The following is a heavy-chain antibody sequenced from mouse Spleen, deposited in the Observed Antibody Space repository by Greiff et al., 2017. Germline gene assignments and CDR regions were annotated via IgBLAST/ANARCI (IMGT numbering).Heavy chain of an antibody. Sequence: QVQLQQSGAELVRPGASVTLSCKASGYTFTDYEMHWVKQTPVHGLEWIGAIDPETGGTAYNQKFKGKAILTADKSSSTAYMELRSLTSEDAADYYCTIIYYYGSSYVGAMGYWGQGTSVTGSS. CDR3: TIIYYYGSSYVGAMGY. V-gene: IGHV1-15*01. CDR1: GYTFTDYE. CDR2: IDPETGGT. J-gene: IGHJ4*01. D-gene: IGHD1-1*01.